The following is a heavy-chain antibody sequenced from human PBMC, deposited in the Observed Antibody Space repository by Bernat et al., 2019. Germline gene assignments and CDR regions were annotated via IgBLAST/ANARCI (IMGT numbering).Heavy chain of an antibody. CDR1: GFTLSDYY. CDR3: ARGARSFDY. J-gene: IGHJ4*02. V-gene: IGHV3-72*01. CDR2: SRNKANSYTT. Sequence: EVQLVESGGGLVQPGGSLRLSCAASGFTLSDYYMDWVRQAPGKGLEWVGRSRNKANSYTTEYAASVKGRFTISRDDSKSSLLLQMNSLKTEDTAVYYCARGARSFDYWGQGALVTVSS.